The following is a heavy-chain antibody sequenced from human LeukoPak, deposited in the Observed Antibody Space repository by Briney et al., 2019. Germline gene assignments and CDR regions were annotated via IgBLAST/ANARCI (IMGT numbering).Heavy chain of an antibody. V-gene: IGHV4-59*01. CDR2: IYYSGST. D-gene: IGHD4-17*01. Sequence: SETLSLTCTVSGGSISGYYWSWIRQPPGKGLEWIGYIYYSGSTNYNPSLKSRVTISVDTSKNQFSLKLSSVTAADTAVYYCASLAGDYQGADAFDIWGQGTMVTVSS. J-gene: IGHJ3*02. CDR1: GGSISGYY. CDR3: ASLAGDYQGADAFDI.